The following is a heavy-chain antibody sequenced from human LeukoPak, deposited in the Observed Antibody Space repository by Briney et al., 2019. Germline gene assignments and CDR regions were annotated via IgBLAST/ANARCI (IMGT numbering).Heavy chain of an antibody. Sequence: GASVKVSCKTSGYTFTDYYLHWVRQAPGQGLEWVGWINPDSGGTNDAQMFQGRVTMTRDTSINTAYMELNNLRSDDTAFYYCARGIGPTSAFDSWGQGTVVSVSS. D-gene: IGHD1-26*01. CDR2: INPDSGGT. CDR1: GYTFTDYY. J-gene: IGHJ4*02. CDR3: ARGIGPTSAFDS. V-gene: IGHV1-2*02.